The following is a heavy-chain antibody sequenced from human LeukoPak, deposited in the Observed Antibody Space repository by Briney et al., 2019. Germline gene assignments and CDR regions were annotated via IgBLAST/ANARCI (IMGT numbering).Heavy chain of an antibody. CDR2: ISYDGSNK. CDR1: GFTFSTYA. J-gene: IGHJ4*02. CDR3: ASWPFDY. V-gene: IGHV3-30-3*01. Sequence: PGGSLSLSCAASGFTFSTYAIHWVRQAPGKGLEWVAVISYDGSNKYYADSVKGRFTISRDNSKNTLYMQMNSLRAEDTAVYYCASWPFDYWGQGTLVTVSS.